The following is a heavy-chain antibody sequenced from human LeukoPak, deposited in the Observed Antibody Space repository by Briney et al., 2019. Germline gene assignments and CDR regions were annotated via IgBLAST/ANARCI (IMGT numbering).Heavy chain of an antibody. J-gene: IGHJ4*02. Sequence: SETLSLTCTVSGYSISSDYYWGWIRQPPGRGLEWIGTIYHSGSTYYNPSLKSRVTISVDTSKNQFSLKLSSVTAADTAVYYCARVTGYMIEDYFDYWGQGTLVTVSS. CDR1: GYSISSDYY. CDR3: ARVTGYMIEDYFDY. D-gene: IGHD3-22*01. V-gene: IGHV4-38-2*02. CDR2: IYHSGST.